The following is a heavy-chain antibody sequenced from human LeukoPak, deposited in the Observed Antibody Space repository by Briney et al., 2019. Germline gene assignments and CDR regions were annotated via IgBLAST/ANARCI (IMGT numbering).Heavy chain of an antibody. CDR3: ARRGSYYYDSSGYYFDY. V-gene: IGHV4-59*08. CDR1: GGSISSYY. D-gene: IGHD3-22*01. J-gene: IGHJ4*02. Sequence: TSETLSLTCTVSGGSISSYYWSWIRQPPGKGLEWIGYIYYSGSTNYNPSLKSRVTISVDTSKNQFSLKLSSVTAADTAVYYCARRGSYYYDSSGYYFDYWGQGTLATVSS. CDR2: IYYSGST.